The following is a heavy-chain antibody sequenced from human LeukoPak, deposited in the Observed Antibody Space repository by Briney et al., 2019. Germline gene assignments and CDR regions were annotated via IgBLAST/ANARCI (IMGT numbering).Heavy chain of an antibody. CDR1: GFTFSSYS. D-gene: IGHD5-18*01. CDR3: ATGEAYSYGYGDYYYGMDV. CDR2: ISYDGSNK. J-gene: IGHJ6*02. Sequence: GGSLRLSCAASGFTFSSYSMHWVRQAPGKGLEWVAVISYDGSNKYYADSVKGRFTISRDNSKNTLYLQMNSLRAEDTAVYYCATGEAYSYGYGDYYYGMDVWGQGTTVTVSS. V-gene: IGHV3-30-3*01.